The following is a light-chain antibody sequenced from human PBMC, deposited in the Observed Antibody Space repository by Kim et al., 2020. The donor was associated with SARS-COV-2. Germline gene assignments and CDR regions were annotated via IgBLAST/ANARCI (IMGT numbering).Light chain of an antibody. CDR3: QVWDRTTDHPV. Sequence: SYELTQSPSVSVAPGKTASIPCGGNNIGRKSVHWYQLRPGQAPVLVISFDSDRPSGIPDRFSGFNSGNTATLNISGVEAGDEADYYCQVWDRTTDHPVFGAGTKVTVL. V-gene: IGLV3-21*04. J-gene: IGLJ1*01. CDR1: NIGRKS. CDR2: FDS.